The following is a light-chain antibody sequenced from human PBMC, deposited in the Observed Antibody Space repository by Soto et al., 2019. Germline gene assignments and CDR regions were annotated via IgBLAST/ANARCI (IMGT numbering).Light chain of an antibody. Sequence: QSALTQPPSASGSPGQSVTISCTGTSSDVGGHNYVSWYQHHPGKAPKVMLYEVSNRPSGVPDRFSGSKSVNTASLTVSRLQTEDEADYYCNSYAGSNGVVFGGGTKLTVL. CDR1: SSDVGGHNY. CDR2: EVS. CDR3: NSYAGSNGVV. J-gene: IGLJ2*01. V-gene: IGLV2-8*01.